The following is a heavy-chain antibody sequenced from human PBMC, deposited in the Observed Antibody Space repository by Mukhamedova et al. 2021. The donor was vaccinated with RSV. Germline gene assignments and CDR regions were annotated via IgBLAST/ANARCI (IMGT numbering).Heavy chain of an antibody. J-gene: IGHJ6*02. CDR3: ARGVLYGDYIPGGMDV. CDR2: IHPGNSDT. D-gene: IGHD4-17*01. V-gene: IGHV5-51*01. Sequence: EYMGIIHPGNSDTRYSPSFQGQVTISADKSINTAYLQWSGLKASDRAMYYCARGVLYGDYIPGGMDVWGQGTTVTVSS.